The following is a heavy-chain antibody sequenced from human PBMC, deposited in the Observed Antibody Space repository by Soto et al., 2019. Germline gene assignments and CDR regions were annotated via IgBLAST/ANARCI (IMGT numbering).Heavy chain of an antibody. CDR3: AQLGLMTFSHKHYFNH. D-gene: IGHD3-16*01. J-gene: IGHJ4*02. CDR2: IKNDGTST. V-gene: IGHV3-23*01. CDR1: GFNFDNYG. Sequence: SCVASGFNFDNYGMSWVRQAPGEGLEWVSAIKNDGTSTYYAASVEDRFTISRDNSKNTLYLQLNSLRAEDTAVYYCAQLGLMTFSHKHYFNHWGRGTLVTVSS.